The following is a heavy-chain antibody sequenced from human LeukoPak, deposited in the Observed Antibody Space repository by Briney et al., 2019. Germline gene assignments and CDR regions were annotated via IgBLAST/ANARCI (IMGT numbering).Heavy chain of an antibody. J-gene: IGHJ6*03. CDR3: ARAKYYYYYYMDV. CDR2: IYTSGST. CDR1: GGSISSGSYY. V-gene: IGHV4-61*02. Sequence: PSQTLSLTCTVSGGSISSGSYYWSWIRQPAGKGLEWIGRIYTSGSTNYNPSLKSRVTISVDTSKNQFSLKLSSVTAADTAVYYCARAKYYYYYYMDVWGKGTTVTVSS.